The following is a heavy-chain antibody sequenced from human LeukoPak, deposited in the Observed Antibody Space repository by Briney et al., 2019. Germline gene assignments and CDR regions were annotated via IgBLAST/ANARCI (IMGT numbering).Heavy chain of an antibody. D-gene: IGHD6-25*01. CDR1: GYTFNTYG. Sequence: GASVTVSCKASGYTFNTYGISWVRQAPGQGVEWMGWINAYNGDTNHAQKFQGRVTMTTDTSTTTAYMELGSLRSDDTAVYYCARDGSGHWFDPWGQGTLVTVSS. CDR3: ARDGSGHWFDP. V-gene: IGHV1-18*04. CDR2: INAYNGDT. J-gene: IGHJ5*02.